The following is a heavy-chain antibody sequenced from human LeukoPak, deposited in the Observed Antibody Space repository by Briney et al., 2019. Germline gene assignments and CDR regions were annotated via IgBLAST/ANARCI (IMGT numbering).Heavy chain of an antibody. CDR1: GYTFTSYD. Sequence: ASVKVSCKASGYTFTSYDINWVRQATGQGLAWMGWMNPNSGNTGYAQKFQGRVTMTRNTSISTAYMELSSLRSEDTAVYYCARGRPDANWFDPWGQGTLVTVSS. CDR2: MNPNSGNT. D-gene: IGHD1-14*01. CDR3: ARGRPDANWFDP. J-gene: IGHJ5*02. V-gene: IGHV1-8*01.